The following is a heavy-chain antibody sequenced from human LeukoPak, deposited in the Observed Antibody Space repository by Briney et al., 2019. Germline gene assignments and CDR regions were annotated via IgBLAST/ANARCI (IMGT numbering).Heavy chain of an antibody. V-gene: IGHV4-34*01. CDR1: SDSFSDYY. CDR2: INHSGST. Sequence: SETLSLTCAVYSDSFSDYYWTWIRQPPGRGLEWIGEINHSGSTSYNPSLTSRVTISIDTSKKQFSMKLTSVTAADTAVYYCARVMGYSDPSTRFGLDYWGRGTLVTVSS. D-gene: IGHD3-10*01. J-gene: IGHJ4*02. CDR3: ARVMGYSDPSTRFGLDY.